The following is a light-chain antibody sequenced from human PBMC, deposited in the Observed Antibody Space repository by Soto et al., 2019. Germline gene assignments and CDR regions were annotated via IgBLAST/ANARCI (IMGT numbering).Light chain of an antibody. V-gene: IGKV1-5*03. J-gene: IGKJ2*01. CDR2: RAS. CDR1: QSIDRW. CDR3: QQYKTYTYT. Sequence: DIQMTQSPSTLSASVGDRVTITCWASQSIDRWLAWYQQKPGKAPKLLIYRASSLESGVPSRFSGSGSGTEFTLTISSLQPDDFTTYYCQQYKTYTYTFAQGTKLEIK.